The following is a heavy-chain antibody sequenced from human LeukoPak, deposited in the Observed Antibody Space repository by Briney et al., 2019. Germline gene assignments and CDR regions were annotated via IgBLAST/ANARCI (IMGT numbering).Heavy chain of an antibody. D-gene: IGHD6-13*01. J-gene: IGHJ5*02. V-gene: IGHV4-34*01. Sequence: SETLSLTCAVYGGSFSGYYWSWIRQPPGKGLEWIGEINHSGSTNYNPSLKSRVTISVDTSKNQFSLKLSSVTAADTAVYYCTRHIARRVSSAAAAQNWFDPWGQGTLVTVSS. CDR2: INHSGST. CDR3: TRHIARRVSSAAAAQNWFDP. CDR1: GGSFSGYY.